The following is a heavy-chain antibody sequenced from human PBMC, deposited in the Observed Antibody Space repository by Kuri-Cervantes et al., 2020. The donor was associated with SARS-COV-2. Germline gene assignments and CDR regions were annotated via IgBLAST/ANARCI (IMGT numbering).Heavy chain of an antibody. D-gene: IGHD6-6*01. Sequence: ESLKISCTVSGGSISSYYWSWIRQPPGKGLEWIGYIYYSGSTNYNPSLKSRVTISVDTSKNQFSLKLSSVTAPDTAVYYCARRLAGIAALAFDYWGQGTLVTVSS. CDR2: IYYSGST. CDR1: GGSISSYY. J-gene: IGHJ4*02. CDR3: ARRLAGIAALAFDY. V-gene: IGHV4-59*08.